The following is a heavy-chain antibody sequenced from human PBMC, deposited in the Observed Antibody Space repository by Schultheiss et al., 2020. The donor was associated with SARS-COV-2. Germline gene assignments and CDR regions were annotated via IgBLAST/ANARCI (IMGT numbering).Heavy chain of an antibody. CDR1: GFTFSSYS. D-gene: IGHD5-18*01. CDR2: ISSSSSYI. J-gene: IGHJ4*02. V-gene: IGHV3-21*01. Sequence: GGSLRLSCAASGFTFSSYSMNWVRQAPGKGLEWVSSISSSSSYIYYADSVKGRFTISRDNAKNSLYLQMNSLRAEDTAVYYCARDPSIQLWSDYWGQGTLVTVPS. CDR3: ARDPSIQLWSDY.